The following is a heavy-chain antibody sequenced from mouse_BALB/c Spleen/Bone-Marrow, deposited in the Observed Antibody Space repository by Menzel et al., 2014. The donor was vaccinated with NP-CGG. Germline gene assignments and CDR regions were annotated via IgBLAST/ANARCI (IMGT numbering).Heavy chain of an antibody. J-gene: IGHJ2*01. D-gene: IGHD3-2*01. CDR3: ARSRRQLGLPFDY. Sequence: VQLQQSGPDLVKPSQSLSLTCTVTGYSITSGYSWHWIRQFPGNKLEWMGYIHYSGSTNYNPSLKSRISITRDTSKNRFFLQLNSVTTEDTATYYCARSRRQLGLPFDYWGQGTTLTVSS. V-gene: IGHV3-1*02. CDR2: IHYSGST. CDR1: GYSITSGYS.